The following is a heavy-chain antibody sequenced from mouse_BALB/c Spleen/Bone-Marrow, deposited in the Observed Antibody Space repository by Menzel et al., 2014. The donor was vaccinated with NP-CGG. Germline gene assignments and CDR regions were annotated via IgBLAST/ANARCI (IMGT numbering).Heavy chain of an antibody. CDR3: ARAPQLLYYFDY. Sequence: EVMLAESGGGLVKPGGSLKLSCAASGFTFSTYAMSWVRQTPEKRLEWVASISNGGSTYYQDSVKGRFTISRDNARNILYLQMSSLRSEDTAMYYCARAPQLLYYFDYWGQGTTLTVSS. V-gene: IGHV5-6-5*01. CDR2: ISNGGST. CDR1: GFTFSTYA. J-gene: IGHJ2*01. D-gene: IGHD4-1*02.